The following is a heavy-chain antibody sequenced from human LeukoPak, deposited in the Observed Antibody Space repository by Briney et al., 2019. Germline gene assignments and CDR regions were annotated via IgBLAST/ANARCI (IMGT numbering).Heavy chain of an antibody. V-gene: IGHV3-30-3*01. CDR1: GFTFSSYA. J-gene: IGHJ6*02. CDR3: AKVLGGARENYYYYGMDV. CDR2: ISYDGSNK. Sequence: GGSLRLSCAASGFTFSSYAMHWVRQAPGKGLEWVAVISYDGSNKYYADSVKGRFTISRDNSKNTLYLQMNSLRAEDMAVYYCAKVLGGARENYYYYGMDVWGQGTTVTISS. D-gene: IGHD1-26*01.